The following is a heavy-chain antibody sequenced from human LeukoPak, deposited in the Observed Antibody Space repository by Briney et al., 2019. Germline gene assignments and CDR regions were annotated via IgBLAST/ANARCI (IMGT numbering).Heavy chain of an antibody. D-gene: IGHD5-12*01. Sequence: SETLSLTCTVSSGSLSSVSYYWGWIRQPPGKGLEWIVYIYCSGNTNYNPSLKSRGTIHVGTSKDQFPLKLSSATAADTAVYLCARVLVEATPLIDHWGQGTRDSVFS. CDR3: ARVLVEATPLIDH. J-gene: IGHJ4*02. CDR1: SGSLSSVSYY. CDR2: IYCSGNT. V-gene: IGHV4-61*01.